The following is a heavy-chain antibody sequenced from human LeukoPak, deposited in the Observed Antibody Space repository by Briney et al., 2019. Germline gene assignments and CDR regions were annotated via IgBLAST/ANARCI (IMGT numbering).Heavy chain of an antibody. Sequence: ASVKVSCKASGGTFSSYAISWVRQAPGQGLEWMGAIIPIFGTANYAQKFQGRVTITADESTSTAYMELSSLRSEDTAVYYCAREVITFGGVIVRTYYFDYWGQGTLVTVSS. CDR1: GGTFSSYA. D-gene: IGHD3-16*02. J-gene: IGHJ4*02. CDR3: AREVITFGGVIVRTYYFDY. CDR2: IIPIFGTA. V-gene: IGHV1-69*13.